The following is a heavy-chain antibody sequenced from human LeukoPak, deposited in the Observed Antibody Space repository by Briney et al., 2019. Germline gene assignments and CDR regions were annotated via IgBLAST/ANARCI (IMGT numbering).Heavy chain of an antibody. V-gene: IGHV3-48*01. CDR3: AKIPSERGYYESSGYSY. J-gene: IGHJ4*02. CDR2: ISSSSSTI. Sequence: GGSLRLSCAASGFTFSSYSMNWVRQAPGKGLEWVSYISSSSSTIYYADSVKGRFTISRDNSKRTLYLQMSSLRAEDTAVYYCAKIPSERGYYESSGYSYWGQGTLVTVSS. CDR1: GFTFSSYS. D-gene: IGHD3-22*01.